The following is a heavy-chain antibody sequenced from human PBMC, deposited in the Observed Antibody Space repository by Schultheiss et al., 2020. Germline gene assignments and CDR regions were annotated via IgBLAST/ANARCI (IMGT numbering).Heavy chain of an antibody. CDR3: ARGASSSHPGYYYYGMDV. CDR1: GYSISSGYY. CDR2: IYHSGST. V-gene: IGHV4-38-2*02. Sequence: SETLSLTCTVSGYSISSGYYWGWIRQPPGKGLEWIGSIYHSGSTYYNPSLKSRVTISVDTSKNQFSLRLSSVTAADTAVYYCARGASSSHPGYYYYGMDVWGQGTTVTVSS. D-gene: IGHD6-13*01. J-gene: IGHJ6*02.